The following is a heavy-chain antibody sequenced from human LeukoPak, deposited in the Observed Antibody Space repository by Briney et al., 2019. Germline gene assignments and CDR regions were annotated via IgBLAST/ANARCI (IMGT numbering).Heavy chain of an antibody. CDR1: GFTFSSYA. CDR3: ARVNYDFWSGYNNLDY. CDR2: ISYDGSNK. V-gene: IGHV3-30*09. Sequence: GSLRLSCAASGFTFSSYAMHWVRQAPGKGLEWVAVISYDGSNKYYADSVKGRFAISRDNSKNTLYLQMNSLRAEDTAVYYCARVNYDFWSGYNNLDYWGQGTLVTVSS. D-gene: IGHD3-3*01. J-gene: IGHJ4*02.